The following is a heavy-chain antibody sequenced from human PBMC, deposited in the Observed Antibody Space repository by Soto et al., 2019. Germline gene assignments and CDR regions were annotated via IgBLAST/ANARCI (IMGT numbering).Heavy chain of an antibody. Sequence: GGSLRLSCAASGFTFSSYSMNWVRQAPGKGLEWVSYISSSSSTIYYADSVKGRCTISRDNAKNSLYLQMNSLRDEDTAVYYCARDRSSGWYEENYYYYGMDVWGQGTTVTVSS. CDR3: ARDRSSGWYEENYYYYGMDV. CDR1: GFTFSSYS. CDR2: ISSSSSTI. D-gene: IGHD6-19*01. J-gene: IGHJ6*02. V-gene: IGHV3-48*02.